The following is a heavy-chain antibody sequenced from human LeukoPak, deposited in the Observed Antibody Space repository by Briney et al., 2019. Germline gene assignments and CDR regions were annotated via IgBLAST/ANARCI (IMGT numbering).Heavy chain of an antibody. J-gene: IGHJ4*02. D-gene: IGHD5-12*01. V-gene: IGHV3-21*01. CDR3: ARSSGGYDTPFGY. CDR2: ISSSSSYI. Sequence: AGGSLRLSCAASGFTFSSYSMNWVRQAPGKGLEWVSSISSSSSYIYYADSVKGRFTISRDNAKNSLYLQMNSLRAEDTAVYYCARSSGGYDTPFGYWGQGTLVTVSS. CDR1: GFTFSSYS.